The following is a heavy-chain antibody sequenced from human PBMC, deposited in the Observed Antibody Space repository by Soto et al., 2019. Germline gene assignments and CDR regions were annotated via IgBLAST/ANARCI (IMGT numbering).Heavy chain of an antibody. J-gene: IGHJ4*02. CDR2: IYYSGST. V-gene: IGHV4-59*01. Sequence: PSETLPLTWTVSGGSISSYYWIWIRQPPGKGLEWIGYIYYSGSTNYNPSLKSRVTISVDTSKNQFSLKLTSVTAADTAVYYCAGRYGGNFDYWGQGTLVTVSS. D-gene: IGHD1-26*01. CDR1: GGSISSYY. CDR3: AGRYGGNFDY.